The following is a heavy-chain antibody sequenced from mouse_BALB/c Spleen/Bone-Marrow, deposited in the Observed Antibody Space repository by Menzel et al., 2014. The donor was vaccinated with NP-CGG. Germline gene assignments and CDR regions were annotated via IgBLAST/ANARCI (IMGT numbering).Heavy chain of an antibody. CDR1: GFTFSSYG. D-gene: IGHD1-1*01. CDR3: ARVYGRYFDV. V-gene: IGHV5-6-3*01. Sequence: EVKLVESGGGLVQPGGSLKLSCVASGFTFSSYGMSWVRQTPDKRLELVATINNNGGSTYYPDSVKGQFTISRDNAKNTLYLQMSSLKSEDTAMYYCARVYGRYFDVWGAGTTVTVYS. J-gene: IGHJ1*01. CDR2: INNNGGST.